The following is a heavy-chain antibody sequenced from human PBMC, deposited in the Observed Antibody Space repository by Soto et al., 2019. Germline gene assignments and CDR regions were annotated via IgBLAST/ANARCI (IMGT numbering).Heavy chain of an antibody. D-gene: IGHD3-10*01. CDR2: INPNSGGT. CDR1: GYAFTGYY. CDR3: ARTRFGELFLDV. Sequence: VSVEVSCKSSGYAFTGYYMHWVRQAPVQGLEWMGWINPNSGGTNYAKKFQGRVTMTRDTSISTAYMELSRLRSDDTAVYYCARTRFGELFLDVWGQGTTVTVSS. V-gene: IGHV1-2*02. J-gene: IGHJ6*02.